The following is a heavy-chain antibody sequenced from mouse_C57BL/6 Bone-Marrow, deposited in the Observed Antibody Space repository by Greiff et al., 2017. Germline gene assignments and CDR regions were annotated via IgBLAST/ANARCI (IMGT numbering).Heavy chain of an antibody. J-gene: IGHJ3*01. CDR2: IDPSDSYT. V-gene: IGHV1-59*01. CDR1: GYTFTSYW. CDR3: ALKEGFAY. Sequence: QVQLQQPGAELVRPGTSVKLSCKASGYTFTSYWMHWVKQRPGQGLEWIGVIDPSDSYTNYNQKFKGKATLTVDTSSSTAYMQLSSLTSEDSAVYYCALKEGFAYWGQGTLVTVSA.